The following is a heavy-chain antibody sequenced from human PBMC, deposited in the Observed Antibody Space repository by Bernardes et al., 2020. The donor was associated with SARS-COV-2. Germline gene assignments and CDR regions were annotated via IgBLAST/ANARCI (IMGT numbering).Heavy chain of an antibody. V-gene: IGHV3-48*03. J-gene: IGHJ4*02. D-gene: IGHD5-18*01. CDR3: AREYTYGFDS. CDR2: ISTGGSTK. CDR1: GFTFSSSV. Sequence: GGSLRLSCAASGFTFSSSVMNWVRQAPGKGLEWVSYISTGGSTKYYADSVKGRFTISRDNAKNSLYLQMNSLRAEDTAVYYCAREYTYGFDSWGQGTLLTVSP.